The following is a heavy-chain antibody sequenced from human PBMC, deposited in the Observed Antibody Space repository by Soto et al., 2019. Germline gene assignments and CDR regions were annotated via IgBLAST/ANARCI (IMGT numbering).Heavy chain of an antibody. CDR1: GFPFSSYG. CDR3: ARDLSGDYGALDT. CDR2: IWYDGSNK. J-gene: IGHJ3*02. V-gene: IGHV3-33*01. D-gene: IGHD4-17*01. Sequence: GGSLRLSCAPSGFPFSSYGMHWARQAPGKGLEWVAVIWYDGSNKVYADSVKGRFTISRDNSKNTLYLQMNSLRAEDTAVHYCARDLSGDYGALDTWGQGTMVTVSS.